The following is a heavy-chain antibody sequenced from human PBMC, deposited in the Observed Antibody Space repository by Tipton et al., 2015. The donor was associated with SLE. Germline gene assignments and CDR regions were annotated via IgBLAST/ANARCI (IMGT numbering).Heavy chain of an antibody. CDR1: GFTFSSYA. V-gene: IGHV3-23*01. CDR2: ISGSGGST. J-gene: IGHJ3*02. D-gene: IGHD5-12*01. CDR3: AKDALAKLDSGYGGAFDI. Sequence: SLRLSCAASGFTFSSYAMSWVRQAPGKGLEWVSAISGSGGSTYYADSVKGRFTISRDNSKNTLYLQMNSLRAEDTAVYYCAKDALAKLDSGYGGAFDIWGQGTMVTVSS.